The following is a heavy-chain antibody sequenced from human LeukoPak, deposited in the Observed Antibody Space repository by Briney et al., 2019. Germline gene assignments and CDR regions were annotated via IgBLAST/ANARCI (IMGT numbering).Heavy chain of an antibody. V-gene: IGHV3-30*02. CDR2: IRYDGSNK. Sequence: GGSLRLSCAASGFTFSSYGMHWVRQAPGKGLDWVAFIRYDGSNKYYADSVKGRFTISRDNSKNTLYLQMNSLRAEDTAVYYCAKSTTVTQRGYFDYWGQGTLVTVSS. D-gene: IGHD4-17*01. CDR3: AKSTTVTQRGYFDY. J-gene: IGHJ4*02. CDR1: GFTFSSYG.